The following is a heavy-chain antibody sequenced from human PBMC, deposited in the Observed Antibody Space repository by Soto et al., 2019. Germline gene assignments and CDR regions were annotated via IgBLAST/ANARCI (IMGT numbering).Heavy chain of an antibody. CDR2: INHSGTT. CDR3: ERRWRFDP. D-gene: IGHD1-1*01. V-gene: IGHV4-34*01. Sequence: PSENLCITCGFYGGSFSVYQWNWIRQSPGQGLEWIGEINHSGTTKYNPSLESRINLSVDTSKKQFSLKMFSVTAADTAIYYCERRWRFDPWGQGTQVTVSS. J-gene: IGHJ5*02. CDR1: GGSFSVYQ.